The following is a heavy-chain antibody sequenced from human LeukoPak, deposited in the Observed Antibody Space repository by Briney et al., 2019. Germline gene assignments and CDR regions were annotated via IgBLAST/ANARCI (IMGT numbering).Heavy chain of an antibody. D-gene: IGHD2-15*01. J-gene: IGHJ5*02. V-gene: IGHV3-23*01. Sequence: PGGSLRLSCAASGFTFSSYAMSWVRQAPGKGLEWVSTISGSGATTYFADSVKGRFTFSRDNSKSTLVLQMNSLRAEDTAVYYCAKASETSSGSCYQSLGSWGQGILVTVSS. CDR2: ISGSGATT. CDR1: GFTFSSYA. CDR3: AKASETSSGSCYQSLGS.